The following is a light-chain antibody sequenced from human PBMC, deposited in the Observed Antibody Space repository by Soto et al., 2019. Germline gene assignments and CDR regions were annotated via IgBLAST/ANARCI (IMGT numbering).Light chain of an antibody. Sequence: DIQMTQSPSTLSASIGDRVSITCRASESISEWLAWYQQKPGKAPKVLISDASSLQNGVPSRFSGSGSGTEFTLTISSLQPDDFATYFCLQYSDYPWTFGQGTKVDIK. J-gene: IGKJ1*01. CDR2: DAS. CDR1: ESISEW. V-gene: IGKV1-5*01. CDR3: LQYSDYPWT.